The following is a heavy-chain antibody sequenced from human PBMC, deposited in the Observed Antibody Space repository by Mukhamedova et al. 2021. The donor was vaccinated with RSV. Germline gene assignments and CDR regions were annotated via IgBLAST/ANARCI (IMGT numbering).Heavy chain of an antibody. D-gene: IGHD7-27*01. Sequence: VRQAPGKGLVWVSRINSDESITTYADSVKGRFTISRDNAKNTLYXQMHSLRAEXXAXXXCARAPQLXILDYXXQGXLVTXPS. V-gene: IGHV3-74*01. CDR3: ARAPQLXILDY. J-gene: IGHJ4*02. CDR2: INSDESIT.